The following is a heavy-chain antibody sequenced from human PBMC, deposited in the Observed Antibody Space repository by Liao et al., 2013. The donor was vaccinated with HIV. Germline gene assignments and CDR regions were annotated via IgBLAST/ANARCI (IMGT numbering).Heavy chain of an antibody. CDR2: VYNSG. J-gene: IGHJ3*02. V-gene: IGHV4-59*01. CDR3: ARDISSSWTDGFDI. CDR1: GDSTMSYY. D-gene: IGHD6-6*01. Sequence: QVQLQESGPGLVKPSQTLSLTCTVSGDSTMSYYWSWIRQPPGKGLEWIGYVYNSGSTISVDVSKNQFSLKLNSVTAADTAVYYCARDISSSWTDGFDIWGQGTMVTVSS.